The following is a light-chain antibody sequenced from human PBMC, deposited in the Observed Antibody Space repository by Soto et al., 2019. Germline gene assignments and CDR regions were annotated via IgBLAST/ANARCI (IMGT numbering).Light chain of an antibody. Sequence: QSALTQPRSVSGSPGQSVTISCTGTSSDVGGYNYVSWYQQHPGKAPKFIIYDVNKRPSGVPDRFSGSKSGTTASLTISGLQADDEADYYCCSYAGSYTMLFGGGTKRTVL. CDR1: SSDVGGYNY. J-gene: IGLJ2*01. V-gene: IGLV2-11*01. CDR2: DVN. CDR3: CSYAGSYTML.